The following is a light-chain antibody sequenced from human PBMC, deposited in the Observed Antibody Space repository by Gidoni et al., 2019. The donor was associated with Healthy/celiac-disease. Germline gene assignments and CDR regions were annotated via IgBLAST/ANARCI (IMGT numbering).Light chain of an antibody. V-gene: IGLV3-21*04. Sequence: SDVLNQPPSVSVAPGKAARITCGGNTIGSRSVHWYQQKPGQAPVLVIYYDSDRPSGIPERFSGSNPGNTASLTVSRGEAGDEADYYCHVGYSRSDHRVVGGATKLTVL. CDR2: YDS. CDR1: TIGSRS. J-gene: IGLJ3*02. CDR3: HVGYSRSDHRV.